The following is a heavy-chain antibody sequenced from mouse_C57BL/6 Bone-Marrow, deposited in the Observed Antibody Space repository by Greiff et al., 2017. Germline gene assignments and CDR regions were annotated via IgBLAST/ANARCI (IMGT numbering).Heavy chain of an antibody. Sequence: QVQLQQPGAELVRPGSSVKLSCKASGYTFTSYWLHWVKQRPIQGLEWIGNIDPSDSETPYNQKFKDKATLTVDKSSSTAYMQLSSLTSEDSAVYYCALRVTTGDYWGQGTTLTVSS. CDR1: GYTFTSYW. D-gene: IGHD2-2*01. CDR2: IDPSDSET. J-gene: IGHJ2*01. CDR3: ALRVTTGDY. V-gene: IGHV1-52*01.